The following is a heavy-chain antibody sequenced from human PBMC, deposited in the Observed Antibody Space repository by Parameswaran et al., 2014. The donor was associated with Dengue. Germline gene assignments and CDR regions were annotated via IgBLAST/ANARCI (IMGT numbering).Heavy chain of an antibody. CDR2: ISYDGSNK. V-gene: IGHV3-30*04. J-gene: IGHJ3*02. Sequence: VRQAPGKGLEWVAVISYDGSNKYYADSVKGRFTISRDNSKNTLYLQMNSLRAEDTAVYYCASLADIVVVPAARDDAFDIWGQGTMVTVSS. CDR3: ASLADIVVVPAARDDAFDI. D-gene: IGHD2-2*01.